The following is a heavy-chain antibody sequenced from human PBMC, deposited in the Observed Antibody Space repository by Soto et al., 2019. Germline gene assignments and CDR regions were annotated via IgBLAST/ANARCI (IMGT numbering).Heavy chain of an antibody. CDR2: INHSGST. J-gene: IGHJ3*02. V-gene: IGHV4-34*01. CDR3: ARDYYDSRGFFLIFDDAFAI. CDR1: GGSFSGYY. D-gene: IGHD3-22*01. Sequence: SETLSLTCAVYGGSFSGYYWSWIRQPPGKGLEWIGEINHSGSTNYNPSLKSRVTISVDTSKNQFSLKLSSVTAADTAVYYCARDYYDSRGFFLIFDDAFAIWGQGTMV.